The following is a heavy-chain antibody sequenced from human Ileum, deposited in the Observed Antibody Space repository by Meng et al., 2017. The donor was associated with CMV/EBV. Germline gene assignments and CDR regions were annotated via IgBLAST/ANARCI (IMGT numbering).Heavy chain of an antibody. D-gene: IGHD3-3*01. V-gene: IGHV3-74*01. J-gene: IGHJ4*02. CDR3: ARGGVTTGAVINY. CDR2: INSDGSST. CDR1: GFLLRYFW. Sequence: VSGFLLRYFWMHGDRKAPGKGLVWVSRINSDGSSTTYADSLKGRFIISRDNAKNTLYLQMNSLRTEDTAVYYCARGGVTTGAVINYWGQGTLVTVSS.